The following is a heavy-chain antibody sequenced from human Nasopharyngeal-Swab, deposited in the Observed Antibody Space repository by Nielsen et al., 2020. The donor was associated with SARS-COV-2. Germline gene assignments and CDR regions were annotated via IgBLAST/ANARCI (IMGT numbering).Heavy chain of an antibody. Sequence: ASVKVSCKASGYTFTSYAMNWVRQAPGQGLEWMGWINTNTGNPTYAQGFTGRFVFSLDTSVSTAYLQISSLKAEDTAVYYCACRIAARPSYYYGMDVWGQGTTVTVSS. CDR3: ACRIAARPSYYYGMDV. CDR1: GYTFTSYA. D-gene: IGHD6-6*01. CDR2: INTNTGNP. V-gene: IGHV7-4-1*02. J-gene: IGHJ6*02.